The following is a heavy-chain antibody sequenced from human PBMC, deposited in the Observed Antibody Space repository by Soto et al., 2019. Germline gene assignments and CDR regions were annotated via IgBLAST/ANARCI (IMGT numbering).Heavy chain of an antibody. J-gene: IGHJ4*02. Sequence: SETLSLTCAVSGGSISSGGYSWSWIPQPPGKGLEWIGYIYHSGNTYYNPSLKSRVTISVDTSKNQFSLKLRSVTAAATAVSFCARVKFTGPSDYWGQGTLVTVPP. CDR3: ARVKFTGPSDY. CDR2: IYHSGNT. V-gene: IGHV4-30-2*01. D-gene: IGHD2-8*02. CDR1: GGSISSGGYS.